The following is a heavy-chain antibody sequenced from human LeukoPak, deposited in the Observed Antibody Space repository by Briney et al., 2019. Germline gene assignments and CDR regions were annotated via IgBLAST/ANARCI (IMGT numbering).Heavy chain of an antibody. Sequence: GGSLRLSCAASGFTFSSYAMHWVRQAPGKGLEWVAVISYDGSNKYYADSVKGRFTISRDNSKNTLYLQMNSLRAEDTAVYYCARDEGPRLLWFGELKGYAFDIWGQGTMVTVSS. CDR3: ARDEGPRLLWFGELKGYAFDI. CDR1: GFTFSSYA. V-gene: IGHV3-30-3*01. D-gene: IGHD3-10*01. J-gene: IGHJ3*02. CDR2: ISYDGSNK.